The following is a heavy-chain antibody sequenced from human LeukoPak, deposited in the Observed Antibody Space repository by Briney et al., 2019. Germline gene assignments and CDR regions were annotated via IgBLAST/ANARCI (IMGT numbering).Heavy chain of an antibody. D-gene: IGHD4-17*01. CDR2: INPNSGDT. CDR1: GYTFTGYY. J-gene: IGHJ2*01. Sequence: ASVKVSCKASGYTFTGYYMHWVRQVPGQGLEWMGRINPNSGDTNYAHKFQGRVTMTRDTSINTAYMDLSRLRSDDTAVYYCARTYGDYAYWYFDLWGRGTLVTVSS. CDR3: ARTYGDYAYWYFDL. V-gene: IGHV1-2*06.